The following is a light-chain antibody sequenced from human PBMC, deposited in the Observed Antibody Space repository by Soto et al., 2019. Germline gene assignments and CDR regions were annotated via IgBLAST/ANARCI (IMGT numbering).Light chain of an antibody. Sequence: DIQMTQSPSTLSASVGDRDTITCRASQSISSWLAWYQQKPGKAPKLLIYKASSLESGVPSRFSGSGSGTEFTLTISSLQPHDFATYYCQQYNSYPWTFGQGTKVEIK. CDR3: QQYNSYPWT. V-gene: IGKV1-5*03. CDR1: QSISSW. J-gene: IGKJ1*01. CDR2: KAS.